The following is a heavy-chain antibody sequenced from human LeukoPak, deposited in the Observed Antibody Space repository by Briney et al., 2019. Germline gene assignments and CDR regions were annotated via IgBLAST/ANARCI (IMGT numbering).Heavy chain of an antibody. CDR2: ISWNSGSI. Sequence: GRSLRLSCAASGFTFDDYAMHWVRQAPGKGLEWVSGISWNSGSIGYADSVKGRFTISRDNAKNSLYLQMNSLRAEDTAVYYCARGSNWNDPDAFDIWGQGTMVTVSS. CDR1: GFTFDDYA. D-gene: IGHD1-20*01. V-gene: IGHV3-9*01. J-gene: IGHJ3*02. CDR3: ARGSNWNDPDAFDI.